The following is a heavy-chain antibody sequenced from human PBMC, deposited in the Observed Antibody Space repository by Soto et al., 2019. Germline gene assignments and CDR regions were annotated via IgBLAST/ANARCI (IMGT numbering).Heavy chain of an antibody. CDR2: FYYSGST. Sequence: SETLSLTCTVSGGSISSSSYYWGWIRQPPGKGLEWIGSFYYSGSTYYNPSLKTRVTISVDTSKNQFSLKLGSVTAADTAVYYCASPPPGIAAAADAFDIWGQGTMVTVSS. D-gene: IGHD6-13*01. V-gene: IGHV4-39*01. CDR3: ASPPPGIAAAADAFDI. J-gene: IGHJ3*02. CDR1: GGSISSSSYY.